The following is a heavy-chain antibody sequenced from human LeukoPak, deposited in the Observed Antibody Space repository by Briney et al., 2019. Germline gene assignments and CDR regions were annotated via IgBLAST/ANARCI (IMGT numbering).Heavy chain of an antibody. CDR3: ARDDYGDYYFDY. Sequence: GGSLRLSCAASGFTFDDYGMSWVRQAPGKGLEWVSGINWNDGSTGYADSVKGRFTISRDNANNSLYLQMNSLRAEDTALYYCARDDYGDYYFDYWGQGTLVTVSS. D-gene: IGHD4-17*01. V-gene: IGHV3-20*04. CDR1: GFTFDDYG. J-gene: IGHJ4*02. CDR2: INWNDGST.